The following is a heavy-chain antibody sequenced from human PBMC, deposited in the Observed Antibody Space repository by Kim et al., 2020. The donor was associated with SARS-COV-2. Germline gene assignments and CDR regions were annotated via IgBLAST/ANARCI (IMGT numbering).Heavy chain of an antibody. D-gene: IGHD1-26*01. CDR3: ARDDVGALDY. Sequence: GGSLRLSCVASGFTFSNYWMAWVRQAPGKGLEWVANMKQDGSVRHYVGSVMGRFTISRDNAKNVVYLQMYSLRVEDTAVNYCARDDVGALDYWGQGTLVT. CDR1: GFTFSNYW. J-gene: IGHJ4*02. CDR2: MKQDGSVR. V-gene: IGHV3-7*01.